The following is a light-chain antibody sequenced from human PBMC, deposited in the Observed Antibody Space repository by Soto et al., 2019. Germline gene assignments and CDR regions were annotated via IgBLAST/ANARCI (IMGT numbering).Light chain of an antibody. CDR3: QQCGSSST. V-gene: IGKV3-11*01. CDR1: QSVSSY. CDR2: GAS. Sequence: EIVLTQAPATLSFAPGERATPSFRASQSVSSYLAWYQQKPGQAPRLLIYGASTRATGIPARFSGSGSGTEFTLTISRLEPEDFAVYYCQQCGSSSTFGQGTRLEI. J-gene: IGKJ5*01.